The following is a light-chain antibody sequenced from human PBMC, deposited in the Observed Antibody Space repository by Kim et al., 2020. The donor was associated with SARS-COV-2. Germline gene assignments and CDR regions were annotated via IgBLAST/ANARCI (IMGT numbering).Light chain of an antibody. CDR1: KLGERY. V-gene: IGLV3-1*01. CDR2: QDD. CDR3: QAWDSGVV. J-gene: IGLJ2*01. Sequence: SYELTQPTSVSVSPGQTASLTCSGDKLGERYVCWYQQKPGQPPLLVIYQDDKRPSGIPERFSASNSGNTATLTISGTQPMDEADYYCQAWDSGVVFGGGTQLTVL.